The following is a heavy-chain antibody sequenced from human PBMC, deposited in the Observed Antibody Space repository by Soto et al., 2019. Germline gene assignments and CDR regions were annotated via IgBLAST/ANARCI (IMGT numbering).Heavy chain of an antibody. D-gene: IGHD2-21*01. CDR3: ARNPDASPVPEEDCV. CDR2: IYSDGDT. J-gene: IGHJ4*02. CDR1: GFSVGSNY. V-gene: IGHV3-53*02. Sequence: EVQLVETGGGLIQPGGSLRLSCAASGFSVGSNYMTWVRQSPGKGLEWVSIIYSDGDTDYADSVKGRFSISRDNFKNTLYLQMNNLSAEDTAVYYCARNPDASPVPEEDCVWGRGTLVTVSS.